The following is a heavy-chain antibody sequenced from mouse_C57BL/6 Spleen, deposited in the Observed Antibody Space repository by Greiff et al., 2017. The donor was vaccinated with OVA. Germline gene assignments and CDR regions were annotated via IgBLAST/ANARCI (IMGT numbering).Heavy chain of an antibody. D-gene: IGHD1-2*01. V-gene: IGHV1-59*01. CDR2: IDPSDSYT. CDR1: GYTFTSYW. J-gene: IGHJ2*01. CDR3: ARSGTTASYYFDY. Sequence: VQLQQPGAELVRPGTSVKLSCKASGYTFTSYWMHWVKQRPGQGLEWIGVIDPSDSYTNYNQKFKGKATLTVDTSSSTAYMQLSSLTSEDSAVYYCARSGTTASYYFDYWGQGTTLTVSS.